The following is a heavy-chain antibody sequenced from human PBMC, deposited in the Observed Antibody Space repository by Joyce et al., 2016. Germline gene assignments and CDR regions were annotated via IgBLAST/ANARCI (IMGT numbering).Heavy chain of an antibody. D-gene: IGHD1-14*01. CDR3: ARGGTSSDHYFFYTLDV. V-gene: IGHV1-69*12. CDR2: IIPFFGAA. Sequence: QVLLVQSGAAVKRPGSSLRVSCKSSGGDFSNYTVNWVRQAPGQRLEWMGGIIPFFGAAKYAEDFQGRVTLTADQSTRTAYLELSSLTSADTAVYYCARGGTSSDHYFFYTLDVWGPGTTVIASS. CDR1: GGDFSNYT. J-gene: IGHJ6*02.